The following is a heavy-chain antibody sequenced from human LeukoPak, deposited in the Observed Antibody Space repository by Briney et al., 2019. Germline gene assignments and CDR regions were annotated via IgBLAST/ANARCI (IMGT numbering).Heavy chain of an antibody. CDR3: VRTPPNWGFDY. CDR1: GYTFTTHD. Sequence: ASVKVSCKASGYTFTTHDINWVRQATGQGLEWLGWMSPNSGDTGYAQKFQGRVTMTSDSSISTVYMELSSLRSEDTAIYYCVRTPPNWGFDYWGQGTLVTVSS. V-gene: IGHV1-8*01. CDR2: MSPNSGDT. J-gene: IGHJ4*02. D-gene: IGHD7-27*01.